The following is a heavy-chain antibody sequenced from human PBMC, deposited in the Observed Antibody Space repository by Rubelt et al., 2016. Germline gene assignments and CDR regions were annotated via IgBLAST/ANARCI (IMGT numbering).Heavy chain of an antibody. D-gene: IGHD1-26*01. V-gene: IGHV1-18*01. CDR2: ISAYNGNT. J-gene: IGHJ4*02. CDR1: GYTFTSYG. Sequence: QVQLVQSGAEVKKPGASVKVSCKASGYTFTSYGISWVRQAPGQGLEWMGWISAYNGNTNDAQKLQGRVTITAGESTSRAYMGVSSLRSEDTAVYYRATTWELSLWGQGTLVTVSS. CDR3: ATTWELSL.